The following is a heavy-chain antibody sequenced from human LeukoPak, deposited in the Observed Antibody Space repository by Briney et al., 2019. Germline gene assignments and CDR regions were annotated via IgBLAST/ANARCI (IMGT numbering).Heavy chain of an antibody. CDR3: AREVLGGNSGIFDY. J-gene: IGHJ4*02. V-gene: IGHV3-30-3*01. D-gene: IGHD4-23*01. CDR1: GFTFSSYA. CDR2: ISYDESNK. Sequence: GGSLRLSCAASGFTFSSYAMHWVRQAPGKGLEWVAVISYDESNKYYADSVKGRFTIPRDNSKNTLYLQLNSLRAEDTAVYYCAREVLGGNSGIFDYWGQGTLVTVSS.